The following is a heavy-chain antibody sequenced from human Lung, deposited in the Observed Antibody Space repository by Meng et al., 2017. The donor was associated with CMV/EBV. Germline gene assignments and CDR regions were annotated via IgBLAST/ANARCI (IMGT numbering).Heavy chain of an antibody. CDR1: GFTVSSSY. V-gene: IGHV3-7*01. J-gene: IGHJ4*02. CDR3: ARDPHFGALDY. Sequence: GEXXTISCVASGFTVSSSYMSWVRQAPGKGLEWVANIKYDGSDKGYVGSVEGRFTISRDNAKNSVYLQMNTLRVEDTAVYYCARDPHFGALDYWGQGTLVTVSS. CDR2: IKYDGSDK. D-gene: IGHD3-10*01.